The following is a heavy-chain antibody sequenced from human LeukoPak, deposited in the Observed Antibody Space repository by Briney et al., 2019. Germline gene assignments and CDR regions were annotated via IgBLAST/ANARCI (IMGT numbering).Heavy chain of an antibody. CDR1: GFIVSTNY. J-gene: IGHJ4*02. D-gene: IGHD6-19*01. Sequence: QPGGSLRLSCVASGFIVSTNYMSWVRQAPGKGLEWVSLIYSGGNTNYADSVKGRFTFSRDNSNNTLYLQMNSLRVEDTAVYYCARGEYGSGWYRDWGQGTLVTVSS. CDR3: ARGEYGSGWYRD. CDR2: IYSGGNT. V-gene: IGHV3-53*01.